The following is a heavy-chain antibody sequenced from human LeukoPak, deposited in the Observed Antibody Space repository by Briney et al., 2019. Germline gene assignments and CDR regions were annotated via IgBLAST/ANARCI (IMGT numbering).Heavy chain of an antibody. D-gene: IGHD3-3*01. Sequence: PSETLSLTCAVYGGSFSGYYWSWIRQPPGKGLEWIGEINHSGSTNYNPSLKSRVTISVDTSKNQFSLKLSSVTAADTAVYYCAIGTYYDFWSGYCWGQGTLVTVSS. V-gene: IGHV4-34*01. CDR1: GGSFSGYY. CDR2: INHSGST. J-gene: IGHJ4*02. CDR3: AIGTYYDFWSGYC.